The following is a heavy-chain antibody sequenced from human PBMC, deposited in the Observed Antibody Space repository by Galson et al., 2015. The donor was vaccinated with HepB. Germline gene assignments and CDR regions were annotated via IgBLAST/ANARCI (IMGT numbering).Heavy chain of an antibody. D-gene: IGHD6-19*01. CDR1: GFTFDDYA. J-gene: IGHJ3*02. CDR2: ISWNSGSI. Sequence: SLRLSCAASGFTFDDYAMHWVRQAPGKGLEWVSGISWNSGSIGYADSVKGRFTISRDNAKNSLYLQMNSLRAEDTALYYCAKGLYSSGWYPGGAFDIWGQGTMVTVSS. CDR3: AKGLYSSGWYPGGAFDI. V-gene: IGHV3-9*01.